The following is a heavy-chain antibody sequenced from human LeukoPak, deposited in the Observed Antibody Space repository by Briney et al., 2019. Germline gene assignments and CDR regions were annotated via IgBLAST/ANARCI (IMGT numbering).Heavy chain of an antibody. D-gene: IGHD5-24*01. CDR2: INHSGST. CDR1: GGSFSGYY. CDR3: AGGLQLLLYYYMDV. V-gene: IGHV4-34*01. J-gene: IGHJ6*03. Sequence: PSETLSLTCAVYGGSFSGYYWSWIRHPPGKGLEWIGEINHSGSTNYNPSLKSRVTISVDTSKNQFSLKLSSVTAADTAVYYCAGGLQLLLYYYMDVWGKGATVTVSS.